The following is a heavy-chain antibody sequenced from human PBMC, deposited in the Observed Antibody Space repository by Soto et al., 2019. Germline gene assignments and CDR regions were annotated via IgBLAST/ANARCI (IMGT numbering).Heavy chain of an antibody. D-gene: IGHD3-22*01. CDR3: ANRPYYYDSSGYYYYYYVMDV. V-gene: IGHV3-23*01. J-gene: IGHJ6*02. CDR2: ISGSGGST. CDR1: GFTFSSYA. Sequence: PGGSLRLSCAASGFTFSSYAMSWVRQAPGKGLEWVSAISGSGGSTYYADSVKGRFTISRDNSKNTLYLQMNSLRAEDTAVYYCANRPYYYDSSGYYYYYYVMDVWGQGSKVTVSS.